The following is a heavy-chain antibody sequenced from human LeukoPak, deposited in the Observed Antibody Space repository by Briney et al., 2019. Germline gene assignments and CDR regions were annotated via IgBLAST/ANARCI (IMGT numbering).Heavy chain of an antibody. CDR1: GGSISSYY. V-gene: IGHV4-59*08. D-gene: IGHD1-26*01. J-gene: IGHJ6*03. CDR2: IYYSGST. CDR3: ARLPGELLRTYYYYYMDV. Sequence: SETLSLTCTVSGGSISSYYWSWIRQPPGKGLEWVGCIYYSGSTNYNPSLKSRVTISVDTSKNQFSLKLSSVNAADTAVYYCARLPGELLRTYYYYYMDVWGKGTKVTVSS.